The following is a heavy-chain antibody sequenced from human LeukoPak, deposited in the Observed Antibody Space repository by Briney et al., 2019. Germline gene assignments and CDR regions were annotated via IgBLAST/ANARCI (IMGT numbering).Heavy chain of an antibody. Sequence: GGSLRLSCAASGFTFDDYAMHWVRQAPGKGLEWVSGISWNSGSIGYADSVKGRFTISRDNSKNTPYLQMGSLRAEDMAVYYCAREGGYYDSNGAFDYWGQGTLVTVSS. CDR1: GFTFDDYA. J-gene: IGHJ4*02. V-gene: IGHV3-9*03. D-gene: IGHD3-22*01. CDR2: ISWNSGSI. CDR3: AREGGYYDSNGAFDY.